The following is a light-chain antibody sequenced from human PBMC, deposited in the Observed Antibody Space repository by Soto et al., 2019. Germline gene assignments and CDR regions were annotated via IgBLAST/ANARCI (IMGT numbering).Light chain of an antibody. CDR1: QSVSSSY. CDR3: QKYGSAPPYT. Sequence: EIVLTQSPGTLSLSPGERATLSCRASQSVSSSYLAWYQQKPGQAPRLLIYGASSSATGIPDSFSGSGSGTDFTLNISRLEAEDFAVYYCQKYGSAPPYTFGQATKLEIK. V-gene: IGKV3-20*01. J-gene: IGKJ2*01. CDR2: GAS.